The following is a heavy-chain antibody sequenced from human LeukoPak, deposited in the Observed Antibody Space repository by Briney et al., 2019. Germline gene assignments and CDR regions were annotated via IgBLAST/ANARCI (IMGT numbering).Heavy chain of an antibody. D-gene: IGHD3-3*01. V-gene: IGHV3-30-3*01. CDR2: KSYDGSNK. CDR1: GFTFSSYA. Sequence: PGGSLRLSCAASGFTFSSYAMHWVRQAPGKGLEWVAVKSYDGSNKYYADSVKGRFTISRDNSKNTLYLQMNSLRAEDTAVYYCARDSGNYYTMYYFDYWGQGTLVTVSS. J-gene: IGHJ4*02. CDR3: ARDSGNYYTMYYFDY.